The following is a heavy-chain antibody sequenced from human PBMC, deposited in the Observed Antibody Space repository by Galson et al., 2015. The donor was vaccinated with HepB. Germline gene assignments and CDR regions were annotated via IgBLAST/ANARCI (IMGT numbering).Heavy chain of an antibody. D-gene: IGHD2-21*01. CDR1: GGSISRTNDY. J-gene: IGHJ4*02. Sequence: ETLSLTCTVSGGSISRTNDYWAWIRQPPGKGLDYIGSVHYSGTAFYNPSLKSRVTISVDTSRNQFSLRLNSVTAADTSVYYCARLEKTVVQTFDDWGQGTLVIVSS. CDR2: VHYSGTA. V-gene: IGHV4-39*01. CDR3: ARLEKTVVQTFDD.